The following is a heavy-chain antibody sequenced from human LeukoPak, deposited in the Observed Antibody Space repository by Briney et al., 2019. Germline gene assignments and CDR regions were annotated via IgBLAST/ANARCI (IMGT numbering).Heavy chain of an antibody. Sequence: SETLSLTCAVYGGSFSGYYWSWIRQPPGKGLEWIGEISHSGSTNYNPSLKSRVTISVDTSKNQFSLKLSSVTAADTAVYYCARGSGYCTNGVCYHWYFDLWGRGTLVTVSS. D-gene: IGHD2-8*01. J-gene: IGHJ2*01. CDR1: GGSFSGYY. CDR3: ARGSGYCTNGVCYHWYFDL. CDR2: ISHSGST. V-gene: IGHV4-34*01.